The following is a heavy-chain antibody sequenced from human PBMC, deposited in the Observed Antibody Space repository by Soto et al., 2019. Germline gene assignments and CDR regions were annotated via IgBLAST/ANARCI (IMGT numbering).Heavy chain of an antibody. CDR1: GYTFTNYY. D-gene: IGHD1-1*01. Sequence: ASVKVSCKPSGYTFTNYYIHWVRQAPGQGLECMGWINPSSGGTMFAQKFGGRVTMTRDTSITTVYMELTSLTSDDTAVYYCARGSNWNSNWFDPWGQGTLVTVSS. CDR2: INPSSGGT. V-gene: IGHV1-2*02. CDR3: ARGSNWNSNWFDP. J-gene: IGHJ5*02.